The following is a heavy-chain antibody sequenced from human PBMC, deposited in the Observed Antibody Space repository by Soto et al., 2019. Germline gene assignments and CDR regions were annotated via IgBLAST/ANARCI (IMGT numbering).Heavy chain of an antibody. Sequence: GGSLRLSCAASGFTFSSYAMNWVRQAPGMGLEWVSTISGSDGSKNYADSVRGRFTVSRDNSKNTLYLQMNSLRAEDTAVYHCAKSGDFGLHLYFMDVWGKGTTVTVSS. CDR3: AKSGDFGLHLYFMDV. CDR1: GFTFSSYA. CDR2: ISGSDGSK. J-gene: IGHJ6*03. V-gene: IGHV3-23*01. D-gene: IGHD2-21*01.